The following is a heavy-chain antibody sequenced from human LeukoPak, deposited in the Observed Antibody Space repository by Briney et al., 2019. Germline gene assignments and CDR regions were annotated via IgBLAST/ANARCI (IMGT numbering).Heavy chain of an antibody. J-gene: IGHJ4*02. CDR3: ARGHYDVLAASYKWTPDY. Sequence: GGSLRLSCAASGFTFNTFNMNWVRQAPGKGLEWVSSITSGGDYIYYADSVKGRFTTSRDNAKNSLSLQLNSLRVENTAVYYCARGHYDVLAASYKWTPDYWGQGTLVTVSS. CDR1: GFTFNTFN. D-gene: IGHD3-9*01. CDR2: ITSGGDYI. V-gene: IGHV3-21*01.